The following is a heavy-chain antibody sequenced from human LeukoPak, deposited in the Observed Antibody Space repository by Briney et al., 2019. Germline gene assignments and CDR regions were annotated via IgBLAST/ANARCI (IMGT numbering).Heavy chain of an antibody. Sequence: PGESLKISCKGSGYSFTSYWIGWVRQMPGKGLEWMGIIYPGDSDTRYSPSFQGQVTISADKSISTAYLQWSSLKASDTAMYYCARRREVYSYGYPPRDDAFDIWGQGTMVTVSS. CDR2: IYPGDSDT. D-gene: IGHD5-18*01. CDR3: ARRREVYSYGYPPRDDAFDI. CDR1: GYSFTSYW. J-gene: IGHJ3*02. V-gene: IGHV5-51*01.